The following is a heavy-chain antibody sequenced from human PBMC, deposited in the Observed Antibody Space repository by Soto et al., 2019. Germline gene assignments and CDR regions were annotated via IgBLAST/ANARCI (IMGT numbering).Heavy chain of an antibody. CDR2: IYYSGST. V-gene: IGHV4-59*01. CDR3: ARADVLRFLEWSFDC. D-gene: IGHD3-3*01. Sequence: PSETLSLTCTVSGGSISSYYWSWIRQPPGKGLEWIGYIYYSGSTNYNPSLKSRVTISVDTSKNQFSLKLSSVTAADTAVYYCARADVLRFLEWSFDCWGQGTLVTVSS. J-gene: IGHJ4*02. CDR1: GGSISSYY.